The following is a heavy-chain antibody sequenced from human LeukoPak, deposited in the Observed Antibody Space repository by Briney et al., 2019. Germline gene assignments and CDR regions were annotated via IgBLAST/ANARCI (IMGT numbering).Heavy chain of an antibody. J-gene: IGHJ4*02. CDR3: ATRDETRTRMFPPDS. Sequence: SETLSLTCAVYGVSVSSNNWWTWVRQPPGKGLAWIGEIHYSGDIKYTPSLKTRISLSMDTSRNRLSLTLNSVTVADTAVYYCATRDETRTRMFPPDSWGQGTRVTVSS. V-gene: IGHV4-4*02. CDR2: IHYSGDI. CDR1: GVSVSSNNW. D-gene: IGHD1-1*01.